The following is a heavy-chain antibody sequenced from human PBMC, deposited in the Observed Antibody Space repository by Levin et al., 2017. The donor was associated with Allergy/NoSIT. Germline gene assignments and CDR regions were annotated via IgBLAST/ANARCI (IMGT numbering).Heavy chain of an antibody. Sequence: PSETLSLTCTVSGGSIRSDDYYWSWIRQHPETGLEWFGYIFHSGSTYYNPSLESRVNMAVDTSANQFSLRLTSVTAADTAVYYCARIRTTSSYYYMDVWGKGTTVTVSS. CDR2: IFHSGST. J-gene: IGHJ6*03. CDR3: ARIRTTSSYYYMDV. CDR1: GGSIRSDDYY. V-gene: IGHV4-31*03. D-gene: IGHD1-7*01.